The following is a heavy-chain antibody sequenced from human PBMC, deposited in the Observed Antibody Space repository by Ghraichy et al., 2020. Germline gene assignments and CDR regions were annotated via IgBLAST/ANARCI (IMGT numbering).Heavy chain of an antibody. CDR1: GGSFSGYY. V-gene: IGHV4-34*01. D-gene: IGHD6-13*01. Sequence: SQTLSLTCAVYGGSFSGYYWSWIRQPLGKGLEWIGEINHSGSTNYNPSLKSRVTISVDTSKNQFSLKLSSVTAADTAVYYCARAWDAGSSSLGVFDYWGQGTLVTVSS. J-gene: IGHJ4*02. CDR2: INHSGST. CDR3: ARAWDAGSSSLGVFDY.